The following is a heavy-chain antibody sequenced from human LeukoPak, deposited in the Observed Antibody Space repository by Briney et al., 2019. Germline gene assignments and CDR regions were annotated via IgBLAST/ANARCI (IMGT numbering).Heavy chain of an antibody. J-gene: IGHJ6*01. CDR3: VRGYSFGPYGMDV. CDR1: GFPFSSYA. CDR2: ISDSGGST. D-gene: IGHD2-15*01. V-gene: IGHV3-64D*09. Sequence: GGSLRLSCSASGFPFSSYAMHWVRQAPGKGLEYVSAISDSGGSTYYADSVKGRFTISRDNSKNTLYLQMSSLRAEDTAVYFCVRGYSFGPYGMDVWGQGNSLTVSS.